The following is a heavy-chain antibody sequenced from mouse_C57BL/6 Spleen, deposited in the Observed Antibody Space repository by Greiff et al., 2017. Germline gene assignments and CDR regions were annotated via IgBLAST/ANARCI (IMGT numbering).Heavy chain of an antibody. J-gene: IGHJ3*01. CDR2: IRNKANNHAT. V-gene: IGHV6-6*01. D-gene: IGHD4-1*01. CDR3: TSNWATFAY. Sequence: EVQGVESGGGLVQPGGSMKLSCAASGFTFSDAWMDWVRQSPEKGLEWVAEIRNKANNHATYYAGSVKGRFTISRDDSKSSVYLQMNSSRAEDTGNYYCTSNWATFAYWGQGTLVTVSA. CDR1: GFTFSDAW.